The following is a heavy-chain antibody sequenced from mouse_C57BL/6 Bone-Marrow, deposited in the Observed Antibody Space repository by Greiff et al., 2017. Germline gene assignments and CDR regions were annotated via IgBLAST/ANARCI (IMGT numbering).Heavy chain of an antibody. CDR1: GFSLTSYG. CDR3: ATIYGDNGDYFVY. V-gene: IGHV2-2*01. J-gene: IGHJ2*01. D-gene: IGHD1-1*01. CDR2: IWSGGST. Sequence: QVQLLQSGPGLVQPSQSLSITCTASGFSLTSYGVHWVRQSPGKGLEWLGGIWSGGSTDYNAAFISRLCISQDDYTRQVLSKMNSLQADDVAIYYCATIYGDNGDYFVYWGQGTTFTVSS.